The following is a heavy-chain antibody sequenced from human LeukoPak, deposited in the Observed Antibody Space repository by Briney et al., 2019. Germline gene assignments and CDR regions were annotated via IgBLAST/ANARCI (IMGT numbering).Heavy chain of an antibody. CDR2: IYYSGST. V-gene: IGHV4-59*01. CDR3: ARALRNWFDP. Sequence: ASETLSLTCTVSGVSISTYDWSWIRQPPGKGLEWIGNIYYSGSTNYNPSLKSRVTISVDTSKNQFSLNLNSMTAADTAVYYCARALRNWFDPWGQGTLVTVS. D-gene: IGHD4-17*01. J-gene: IGHJ5*02. CDR1: GVSISTYD.